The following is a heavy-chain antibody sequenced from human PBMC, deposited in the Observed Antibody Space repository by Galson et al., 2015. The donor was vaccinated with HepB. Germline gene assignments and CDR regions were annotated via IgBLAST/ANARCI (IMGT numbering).Heavy chain of an antibody. CDR2: ISYSGTT. CDR3: ARQRGVGYCSGANCAGYFDY. CDR1: GVSIRSYF. J-gene: IGHJ4*02. Sequence: SETLSLTCTVSGVSIRSYFWSWIRQPPGKGLNWIGYISYSGTTSYNPSLKSRLTMSVDTSRNQFSLKLSSVTAADTAVYYCARQRGVGYCSGANCAGYFDYWGQGTLITVSS. V-gene: IGHV4-59*08. D-gene: IGHD2-15*01.